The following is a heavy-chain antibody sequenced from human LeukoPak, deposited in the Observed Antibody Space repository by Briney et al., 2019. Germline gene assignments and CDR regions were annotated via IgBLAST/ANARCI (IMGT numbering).Heavy chain of an antibody. Sequence: GGSLRLSCAASDFTFSNYWMHWARHAPGRGLVWVSCIYSDGSITTYTDSVKGRFTISRDNARNTLYLHMNSLRVEDTAVYYCARAPPSNGYAYHFDIWGQGTMVTVSS. CDR3: ARAPPSNGYAYHFDI. CDR1: DFTFSNYW. D-gene: IGHD5-18*01. V-gene: IGHV3-74*03. CDR2: IYSDGSIT. J-gene: IGHJ3*02.